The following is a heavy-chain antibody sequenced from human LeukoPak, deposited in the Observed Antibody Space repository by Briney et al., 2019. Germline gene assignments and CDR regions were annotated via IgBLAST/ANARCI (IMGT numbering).Heavy chain of an antibody. Sequence: GRSLRLSCAASGFTFSSYAMHWVRQAPGKGLEWVAVISYDGSNKYYADSVKGRFTISRDNSKNTLYLQMNSLRAEDTAVYYCARRTYGSGSYLSDYWGRGTLVTVSS. CDR2: ISYDGSNK. D-gene: IGHD3-10*01. V-gene: IGHV3-30*04. CDR3: ARRTYGSGSYLSDY. J-gene: IGHJ4*02. CDR1: GFTFSSYA.